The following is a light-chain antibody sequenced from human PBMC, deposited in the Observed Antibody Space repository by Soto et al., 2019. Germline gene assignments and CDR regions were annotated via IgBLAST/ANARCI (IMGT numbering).Light chain of an antibody. CDR3: QQYNNWPLT. CDR2: GAT. Sequence: EVVMTQSPATLSVSPGERATLSYRASQTVRDNLGWYQQKPGQPPRLLIYGATTRATGIPARFSGSGSGTEFTFTISSLQSEDFAVYYCQQYNNWPLTFGGGTKVEIK. CDR1: QTVRDN. V-gene: IGKV3D-15*01. J-gene: IGKJ4*01.